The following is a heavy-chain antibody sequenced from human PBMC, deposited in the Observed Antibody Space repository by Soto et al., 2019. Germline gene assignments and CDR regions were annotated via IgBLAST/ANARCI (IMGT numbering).Heavy chain of an antibody. D-gene: IGHD6-25*01. J-gene: IGHJ4*02. Sequence: SLRLSCAASAFTFTNFAMTWVRQTPGKGLEWVSSISSDGNYIYYADSVKGRFTISRDNFKNTLYLQMSSLRVDDTATYYCAKQGNEATPAAANSFVYWGRGTLVTVSS. CDR1: AFTFTNFA. CDR3: AKQGNEATPAAANSFVY. V-gene: IGHV3-23*01. CDR2: ISSDGNYI.